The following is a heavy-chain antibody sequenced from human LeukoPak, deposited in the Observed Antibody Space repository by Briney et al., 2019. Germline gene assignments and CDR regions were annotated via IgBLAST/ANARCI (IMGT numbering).Heavy chain of an antibody. Sequence: ASVKVSCKASGYTFTSYGMSWVRQAPGQGLEWMGWISAYNGNTNYAQKLQGRVTMTTDTSTSTAYMELSGLRSEDTAVYYCMRGYYDSSGYGPNALDIWGQGTMVTVSS. V-gene: IGHV1-18*01. D-gene: IGHD3-22*01. J-gene: IGHJ3*02. CDR2: ISAYNGNT. CDR3: MRGYYDSSGYGPNALDI. CDR1: GYTFTSYG.